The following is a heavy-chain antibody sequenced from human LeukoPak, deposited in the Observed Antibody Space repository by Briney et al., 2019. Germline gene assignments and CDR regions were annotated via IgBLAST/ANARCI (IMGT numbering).Heavy chain of an antibody. CDR1: EFTLRGYW. D-gene: IGHD6-19*01. CDR2: ITEEGTSV. CDR3: ARDPRDSSGWLDY. Sequence: GSLRLSCTGSEFTLRGYWMHWVRQAPGKGLEWLSHITEEGTSVSYADSVKGRFTISRDNSKNTLYLQMNSLRPEDTTVYYCARDPRDSSGWLDYWGQGTLVTVSS. V-gene: IGHV3-74*03. J-gene: IGHJ4*02.